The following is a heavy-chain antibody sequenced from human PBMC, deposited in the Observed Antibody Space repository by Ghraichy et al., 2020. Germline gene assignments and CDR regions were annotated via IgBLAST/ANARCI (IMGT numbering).Heavy chain of an antibody. D-gene: IGHD1-1*01. CDR2: VKPDGGEK. J-gene: IGHJ3*01. Sequence: GGSLRLSCAASGFMFSSYWVTWVRQAPGKGLEWVANVKPDGGEKNYVGSVKGRFTISRDNAKKSLYLQMNSLRAEDTAVYYCAKCRGTTWNDALDVWGQGRMVTVSS. CDR1: GFMFSSYW. CDR3: AKCRGTTWNDALDV. V-gene: IGHV3-7*01.